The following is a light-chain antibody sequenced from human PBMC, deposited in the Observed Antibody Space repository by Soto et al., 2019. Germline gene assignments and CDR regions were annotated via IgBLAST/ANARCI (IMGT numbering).Light chain of an antibody. CDR1: SSDVGGYNY. CDR3: SSYGSSSIL. J-gene: IGLJ3*02. Sequence: QSALTQPASVSGSPGQSITISCTGSSSDVGGYNYVSWYQQHPGEAPKLMIYEVTYRPSGVSNRFSGSKSGNTASLTISGLQAEDEADYDCSSYGSSSILFCGGTKLTVL. CDR2: EVT. V-gene: IGLV2-14*01.